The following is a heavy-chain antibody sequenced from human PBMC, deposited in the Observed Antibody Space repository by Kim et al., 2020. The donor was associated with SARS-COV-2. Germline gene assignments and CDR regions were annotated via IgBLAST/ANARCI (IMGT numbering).Heavy chain of an antibody. CDR1: GGTFSSYA. J-gene: IGHJ4*02. CDR3: ARFVLLRPELDY. D-gene: IGHD3-10*01. Sequence: SVKVSCKASGGTFSSYAISWVRQAPGQGLEWMGGIIPIFGTANYAQKFQGRVTITADESTSTAYMELSSLRSEDTAVYYCARFVLLRPELDYWGQGTLVTVSS. CDR2: IIPIFGTA. V-gene: IGHV1-69*13.